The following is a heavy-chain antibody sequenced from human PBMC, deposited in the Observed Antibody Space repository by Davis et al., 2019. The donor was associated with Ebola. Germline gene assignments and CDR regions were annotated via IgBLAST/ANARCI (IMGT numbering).Heavy chain of an antibody. J-gene: IGHJ4*02. CDR3: AKWEPLDY. Sequence: PGGSLRLSCEVSGFSVSGKYMSWVRQAPGKGPEWVAVFYTDERTYYADSVKGRFTVSRDNSENTLYLQMNSLRAEDTAVYYCAKWEPLDYWGQGTLVTVSS. CDR2: FYTDERT. D-gene: IGHD1-14*01. V-gene: IGHV3-53*05. CDR1: GFSVSGKY.